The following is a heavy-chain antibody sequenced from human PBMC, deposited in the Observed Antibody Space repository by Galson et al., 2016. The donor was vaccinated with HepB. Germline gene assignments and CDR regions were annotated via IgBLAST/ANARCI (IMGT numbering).Heavy chain of an antibody. CDR3: VQGSTAPAV. D-gene: IGHD2-2*01. Sequence: SLRLSCAASGFTFNNYGMTWVRQAPGKGLEVVSSIRRSGDSTDYADSVKGRFTISRDNSRNTLSLQMNVLTADDTAIYYCVQGSTAPAVWGKGTTVTVSS. V-gene: IGHV3-23*01. J-gene: IGHJ6*04. CDR2: IRRSGDST. CDR1: GFTFNNYG.